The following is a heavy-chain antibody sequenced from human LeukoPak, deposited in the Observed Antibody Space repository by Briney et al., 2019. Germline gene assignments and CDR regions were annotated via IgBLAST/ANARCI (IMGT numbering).Heavy chain of an antibody. D-gene: IGHD2-15*01. CDR3: ARGRLSRYGMDV. V-gene: IGHV4-34*01. CDR1: GGSFSGYY. J-gene: IGHJ6*04. CDR2: INHSGST. Sequence: SETLSLTCAVYGGSFSGYYWSWIRQPPGKGLEWIGEINHSGSTNYNPSLKGRVTISVDTSKNQFSLKLSSVTAADTAVYYCARGRLSRYGMDVWGKGTTVTVSS.